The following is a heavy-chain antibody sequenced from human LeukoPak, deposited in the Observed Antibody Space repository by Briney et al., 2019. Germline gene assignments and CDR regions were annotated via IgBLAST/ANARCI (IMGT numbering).Heavy chain of an antibody. CDR1: GYSISSGYY. V-gene: IGHV4-38-2*02. CDR3: ARHYDILTGYFDY. CDR2: IYHSGNT. J-gene: IGHJ4*02. Sequence: NASETLSLTCTVSGYSISSGYYWAWIRQPPGKGLQWIGNIYHSGNTYYNPSLKSRVSISVDTSKNQFSLRLTSVTAADTAVYYCARHYDILTGYFDYWGQGTLVTVSS. D-gene: IGHD3-9*01.